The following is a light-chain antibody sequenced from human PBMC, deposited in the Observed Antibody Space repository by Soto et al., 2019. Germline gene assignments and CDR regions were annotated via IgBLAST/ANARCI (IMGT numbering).Light chain of an antibody. Sequence: AIRMTQSPSSLSASTGDRVTITCRASHGIRSYLAWYQQKPGKAPKLLIYAASTFQSGVPSRFSGSGSGTDFTLTISCLQSEDFATYYCQQYYSYPLTFGGGTKVEIK. CDR2: AAS. V-gene: IGKV1-8*01. CDR3: QQYYSYPLT. J-gene: IGKJ4*01. CDR1: HGIRSY.